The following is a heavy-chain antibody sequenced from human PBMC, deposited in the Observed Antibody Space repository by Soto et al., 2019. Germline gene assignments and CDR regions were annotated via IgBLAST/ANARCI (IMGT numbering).Heavy chain of an antibody. V-gene: IGHV1-2*06. Sequence: QVQLVQSGAEVKKPGASVKVSCKASGYTFIGYYIHWVRQAPGQGLEWMGRINPRSGDTTYAQKFQGRLTMTRDTYISTADMELSSLRSDDTAVYYCGRDGVGATPLGWFDPWGQGSLVAVSS. J-gene: IGHJ5*02. CDR1: GYTFIGYY. CDR2: INPRSGDT. D-gene: IGHD1-26*01. CDR3: GRDGVGATPLGWFDP.